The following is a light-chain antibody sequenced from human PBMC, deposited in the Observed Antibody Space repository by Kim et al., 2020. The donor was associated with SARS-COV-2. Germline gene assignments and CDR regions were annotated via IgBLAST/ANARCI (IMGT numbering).Light chain of an antibody. CDR2: EVT. V-gene: IGLV2-23*02. CDR3: CSYAHTSIWV. CDR1: YSDVGRYDF. Sequence: GQSITISGTGTYSDVGRYDFVSCYQQYPGKPPKLIIYEVTKRPSGVSNRFSGSKSGNTASLTISGLQAADEADFFCCSYAHTSIWVFGGGTKVTVL. J-gene: IGLJ3*02.